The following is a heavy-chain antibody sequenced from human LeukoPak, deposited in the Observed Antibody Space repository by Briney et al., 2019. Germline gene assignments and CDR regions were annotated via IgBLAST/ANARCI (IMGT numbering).Heavy chain of an antibody. CDR2: ISSSGSSI. CDR3: AKEMYWMPEY. CDR1: GFTFSSYE. D-gene: IGHD2-15*01. Sequence: GGSLRLSCAASGFTFSSYEMNWVRQAPGKGLEWVSYISSSGSSIYYADSVKGRFAISRDNAKDSLYLQLNSLRAEDTAVYYCAKEMYWMPEYWGPGTLVTVSS. V-gene: IGHV3-48*03. J-gene: IGHJ4*02.